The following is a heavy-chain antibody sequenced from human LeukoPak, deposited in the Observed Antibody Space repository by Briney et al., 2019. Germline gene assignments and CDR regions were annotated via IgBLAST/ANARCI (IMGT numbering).Heavy chain of an antibody. CDR1: GYTFTGYY. Sequence: ASVKVSCKASGYTFTGYYMHWVRQAPGQGLEWMGWINPNSGGTNYAQKFQGRITMTRDTSISTAYMELSRLRSDDTAVYYCARGTGLPNYYFDYWGQGTLVTVSS. CDR2: INPNSGGT. CDR3: ARGTGLPNYYFDY. V-gene: IGHV1-2*02. J-gene: IGHJ4*02. D-gene: IGHD2-8*02.